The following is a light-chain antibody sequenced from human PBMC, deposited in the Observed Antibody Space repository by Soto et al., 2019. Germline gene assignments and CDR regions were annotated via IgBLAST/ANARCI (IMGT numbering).Light chain of an antibody. J-gene: IGLJ2*01. Sequence: QSALTQPASVSGSPGQSITISCTGTSSDVGIYNLVSWYQQHPGKAPKLMIYEGSKRPSGVSNRFSGSKSGNTASLTISGLQAEDDADYYCCLYGGMVFGGGTKPTVL. CDR2: EGS. CDR1: SSDVGIYNL. V-gene: IGLV2-23*01. CDR3: CLYGGMV.